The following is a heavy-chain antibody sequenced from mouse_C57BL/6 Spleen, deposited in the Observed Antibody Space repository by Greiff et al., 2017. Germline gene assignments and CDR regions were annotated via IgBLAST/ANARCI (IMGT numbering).Heavy chain of an antibody. CDR1: GYTFTSYW. Sequence: VQLQQPGAELVMPGASVKLSCKASGYTFTSYWMHWVKQRPGQGLEWIGEIDPSDSYTNYNQKFKGKSTLTVDKSSSTAYMQISSLTSEDSAVYNRARRDYCSIYAMDYWGQGTSVTVSS. V-gene: IGHV1-69*01. J-gene: IGHJ4*01. CDR2: IDPSDSYT. CDR3: ARRDYCSIYAMDY. D-gene: IGHD1-1*01.